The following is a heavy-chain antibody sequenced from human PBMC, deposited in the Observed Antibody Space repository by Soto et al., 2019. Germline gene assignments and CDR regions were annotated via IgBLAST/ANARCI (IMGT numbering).Heavy chain of an antibody. V-gene: IGHV1-46*01. CDR3: ARDSGDSSGALWNWFDP. CDR1: GYTFTSYY. CDR2: INPSGGST. D-gene: IGHD3-22*01. Sequence: RASVKVSCKASGYTFTSYYMHWVRQAPGQGLEWMGIINPSGGSTSYAQKFQGRVTMTRDTSTSTVYMELSSLRSEDTAVYYCARDSGDSSGALWNWFDPWGQGTLVTVSS. J-gene: IGHJ5*02.